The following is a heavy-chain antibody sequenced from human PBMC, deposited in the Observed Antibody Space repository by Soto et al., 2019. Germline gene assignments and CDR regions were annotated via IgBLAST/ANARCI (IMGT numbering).Heavy chain of an antibody. D-gene: IGHD3-22*01. CDR3: ARDRYYYDSSGYLPLYGMDV. J-gene: IGHJ6*02. CDR1: GGSISSGGYY. V-gene: IGHV4-31*03. CDR2: IYYSGST. Sequence: SETLSLTCTVSGGSISSGGYYWSWIRQHPGKGLEWIGYIYYSGSTYYNPSLKSRVTISVDTSKNQFSLKLSSVTAADTAVYYCARDRYYYDSSGYLPLYGMDVWGQGTTVTVSS.